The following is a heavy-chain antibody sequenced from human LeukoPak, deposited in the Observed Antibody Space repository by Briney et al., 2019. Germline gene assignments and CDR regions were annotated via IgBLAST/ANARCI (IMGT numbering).Heavy chain of an antibody. J-gene: IGHJ4*01. CDR1: GLTFSDYY. CDR2: ISSSGSTI. V-gene: IGHV3-11*01. CDR3: ARDTPDYYDSSGSGLDY. Sequence: PGGSLRLSCAASGLTFSDYYMSWIRQAPGKGLEWVSYISSSGSTIYYADSVKGRFTISRDNAKNSLYLQMNSLRAEDTAVYYCARDTPDYYDSSGSGLDYWGHGTLVTVSS. D-gene: IGHD3-22*01.